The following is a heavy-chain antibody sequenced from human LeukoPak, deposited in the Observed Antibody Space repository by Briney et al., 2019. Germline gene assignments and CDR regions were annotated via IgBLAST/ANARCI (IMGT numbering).Heavy chain of an antibody. V-gene: IGHV1-18*01. D-gene: IGHD5-18*01. J-gene: IGHJ4*02. CDR1: GYTFTSYG. Sequence: ASVKVSCKASGYTFTSYGISWVRQAPGQGLEWMGWISPYNGNTNYAQKVQGRVTMSTDTSTSTADMELRSLRSDDTAVYYCARDREDTYGYVSVYWGQGTLVTVSS. CDR3: ARDREDTYGYVSVY. CDR2: ISPYNGNT.